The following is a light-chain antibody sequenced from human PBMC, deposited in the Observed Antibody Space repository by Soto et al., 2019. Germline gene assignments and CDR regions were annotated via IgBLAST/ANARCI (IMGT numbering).Light chain of an antibody. V-gene: IGKV1-5*01. CDR1: QRISSW. CDR2: DVS. Sequence: SQLTRSFAKLGASGGDTVTITCRASQRISSWVDWNQQKPRKAPQLLIYDVSALKRAVPPRFSGSGPGTEFILTISSLQPNELATYYCQQWNSYSWASAQPAKV. J-gene: IGKJ1*01. CDR3: QQWNSYSWA.